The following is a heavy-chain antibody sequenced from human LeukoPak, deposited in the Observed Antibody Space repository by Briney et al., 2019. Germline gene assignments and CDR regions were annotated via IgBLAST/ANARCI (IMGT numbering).Heavy chain of an antibody. D-gene: IGHD3-16*01. V-gene: IGHV3-74*01. Sequence: GGSLRLSCAASGFTFSSCWMHWVRQAPGKGLLWVSRINSDGSSTNYADSVKGRFTISRDNAKNTLYLQMNSLTAEDTAVYYCARVAGGTYYPDYWGQGTLVTVSS. CDR2: INSDGSST. CDR1: GFTFSSCW. J-gene: IGHJ4*02. CDR3: ARVAGGTYYPDY.